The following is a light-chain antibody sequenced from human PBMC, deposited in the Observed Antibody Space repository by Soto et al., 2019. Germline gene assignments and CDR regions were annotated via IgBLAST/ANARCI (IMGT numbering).Light chain of an antibody. CDR2: DTS. V-gene: IGLV7-46*01. Sequence: QAMVTQEPSLTVSPGGTVTLTCGSSTGAVTSGHYPYWFQQKPGQAPRTLIYDTSNKHSWTPARFSGSLLGGKAALTLSGAQPEDEAEYYCLLSYSGARPYWVFGGGTKLTVL. J-gene: IGLJ3*02. CDR3: LLSYSGARPYWV. CDR1: TGAVTSGHY.